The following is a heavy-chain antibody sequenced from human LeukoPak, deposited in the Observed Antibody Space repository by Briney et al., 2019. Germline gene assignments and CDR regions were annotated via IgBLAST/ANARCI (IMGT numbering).Heavy chain of an antibody. CDR2: ISSNGGST. D-gene: IGHD5-24*01. J-gene: IGHJ3*02. Sequence: GGPLRPSFEAPGFTSISYPIHWVPRAPGKRLEYVSPISSNGGSTYYPNSVKGRFTISRDNSKNTLYLQMGSLRTEDMAVYYCAREMAKGGVAFDIWGQGTMVTVSS. CDR1: GFTSISYP. V-gene: IGHV3-64*01. CDR3: AREMAKGGVAFDI.